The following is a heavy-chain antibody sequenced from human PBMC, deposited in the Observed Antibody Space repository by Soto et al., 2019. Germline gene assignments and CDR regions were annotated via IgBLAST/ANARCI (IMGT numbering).Heavy chain of an antibody. V-gene: IGHV4-34*01. CDR3: ARGRPPDGRYFDWLLSGFYYGMDV. Sequence: NPSETLSLTCAVYGGSFSGYYWSWIRQPPGKGLEWIGEINHSGSTNYNPSLKSRVTISVDTSKNQFSLKLSSVTAADTAVYYCARGRPPDGRYFDWLLSGFYYGMDVWGQGTTVTVSS. D-gene: IGHD3-9*01. CDR1: GGSFSGYY. CDR2: INHSGST. J-gene: IGHJ6*02.